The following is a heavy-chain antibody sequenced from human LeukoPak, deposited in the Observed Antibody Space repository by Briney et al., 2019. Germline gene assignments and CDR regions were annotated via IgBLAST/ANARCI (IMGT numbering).Heavy chain of an antibody. CDR3: ARGLSVVAAADLYFDY. Sequence: SETLSLTCAVSGRSISRGGYSWRWLRPPPGKGLEWIGYIYHSGSTYYNPSLKSRVTISVDRSKNQFSLKLSSVTAADTAVYYCARGLSVVAAADLYFDYWGQGTLVTVSS. J-gene: IGHJ4*02. CDR2: IYHSGST. D-gene: IGHD6-13*01. CDR1: GRSISRGGYS. V-gene: IGHV4-30-2*01.